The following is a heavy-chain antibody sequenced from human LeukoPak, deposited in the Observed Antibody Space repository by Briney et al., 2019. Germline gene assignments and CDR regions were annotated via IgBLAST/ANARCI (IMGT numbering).Heavy chain of an antibody. J-gene: IGHJ4*02. V-gene: IGHV3-23*01. CDR2: ISGSGDSI. Sequence: GGSLRLSCAASGFTVSYNYMSWVRQAPGKGLEWVSAISGSGDSIYYADSVKGRFTISRDNSKNTLYLQMNSLGAEDTALYYCARADTSGWFTYFDYWGQGTLVTVSS. D-gene: IGHD6-19*01. CDR1: GFTVSYNY. CDR3: ARADTSGWFTYFDY.